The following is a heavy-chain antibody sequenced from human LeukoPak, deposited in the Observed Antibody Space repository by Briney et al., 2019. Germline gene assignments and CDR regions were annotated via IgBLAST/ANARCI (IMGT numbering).Heavy chain of an antibody. V-gene: IGHV3-23*01. J-gene: IGHJ4*02. D-gene: IGHD2-21*01. CDR2: ISGSGGST. Sequence: GGSLRLSCAVSGITLSNYGMSWVRQAPGKGLEWVAGISGSGGSTNYTDSVKGRFTISRDNPTNTLFLQMNSLRAEDTAVYFCAKRGVVIRVILVGFHREAYYFDSWGQGALVTVSS. CDR3: AKRGVVIRVILVGFHREAYYFDS. CDR1: GITLSNYG.